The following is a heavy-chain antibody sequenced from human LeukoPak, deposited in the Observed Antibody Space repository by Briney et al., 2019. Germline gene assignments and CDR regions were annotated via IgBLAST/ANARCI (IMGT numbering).Heavy chain of an antibody. V-gene: IGHV4-34*01. D-gene: IGHD6-6*01. Sequence: SETLSLTCAVYGGSFSGYYWSWIRQPPGKGLEWIGEINHSGSTNYNPSLKSRVTISVDTSKNQFSLKLSSVTAADTAVYYCARGGGAARPEYNWFDPWGQGTLVTVSS. CDR3: ARGGGAARPEYNWFDP. CDR1: GGSFSGYY. CDR2: INHSGST. J-gene: IGHJ5*02.